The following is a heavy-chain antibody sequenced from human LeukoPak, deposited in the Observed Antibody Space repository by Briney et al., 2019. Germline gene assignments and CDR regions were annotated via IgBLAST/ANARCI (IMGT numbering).Heavy chain of an antibody. CDR3: AKDMGIDP. CDR1: GVSVKNNY. Sequence: GGSLRLSCAAAGVSVKNNYMNWVRQAPGKGLERVSVIYSSGTTKSADSVKGRFTISRDNSKNTLFLQMNSLRVEDTAVYYCAKDMGIDPWGQGTLVTVFS. CDR2: IYSSGTT. D-gene: IGHD2-15*01. V-gene: IGHV3-66*01. J-gene: IGHJ5*02.